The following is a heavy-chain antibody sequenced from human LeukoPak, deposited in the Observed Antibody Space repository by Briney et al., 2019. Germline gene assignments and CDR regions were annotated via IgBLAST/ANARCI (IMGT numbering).Heavy chain of an antibody. V-gene: IGHV5-51*03. CDR2: IYPGDSDT. CDR1: GYSFTSYW. CDR3: ARLLYYYDSSGYYYAPKAFDI. Sequence: GESLKISCKASGYSFTSYWIGWVRQMPGKGLEWMGIIYPGDSDTKYSPSFQGQVTISADKSISTAYLQWSSLKASDTAMYYCARLLYYYDSSGYYYAPKAFDIWGQGTMVTVSS. J-gene: IGHJ3*02. D-gene: IGHD3-22*01.